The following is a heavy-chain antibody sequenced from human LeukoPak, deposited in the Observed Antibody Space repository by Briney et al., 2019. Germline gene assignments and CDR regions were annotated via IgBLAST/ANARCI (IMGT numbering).Heavy chain of an antibody. D-gene: IGHD6-19*01. CDR1: GYTLTELS. Sequence: ASVTVSCKVSGYTLTELSMHWVRQAPGKGLEWMGGFDPEDGETIYTQKFQGRVTMTEDTSTDTAYMELSSLRSEDTAVYYCATAASSGWPGNFDYWGQGTLVTVSS. J-gene: IGHJ4*02. V-gene: IGHV1-24*01. CDR2: FDPEDGET. CDR3: ATAASSGWPGNFDY.